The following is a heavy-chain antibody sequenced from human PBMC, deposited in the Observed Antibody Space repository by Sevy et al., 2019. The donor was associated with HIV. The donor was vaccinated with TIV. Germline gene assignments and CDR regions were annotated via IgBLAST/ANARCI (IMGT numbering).Heavy chain of an antibody. CDR1: GFTFSSYG. J-gene: IGHJ4*02. CDR2: IWNDGSNK. CDR3: ARDVRGEGIRPGDLDY. D-gene: IGHD3-10*02. V-gene: IGHV3-33*01. Sequence: GGSLRLSCAASGFTFSSYGMQWVRQAPGKGLEWVAVIWNDGSNKYYADSVKGRFTTSRDNSSNTRYLQMNSLRAEDTAVYYCARDVRGEGIRPGDLDYWGQGTLVTVSS.